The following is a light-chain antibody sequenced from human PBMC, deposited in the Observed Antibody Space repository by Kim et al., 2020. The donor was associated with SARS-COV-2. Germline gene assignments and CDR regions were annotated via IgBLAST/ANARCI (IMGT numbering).Light chain of an antibody. CDR1: QSITSG. V-gene: IGKV1-5*01. J-gene: IGKJ4*01. CDR3: QQHNGY. CDR2: AVY. Sequence: DIQMTQSPSTLSASVGDTVTITCRASQSITSGLAWYQQKPGKAPKLLIYAVYNLDSGVPSRFSGSGSGTQFTLTISSLQPDDFATYYCQQHNGYFGGGTKVDIK.